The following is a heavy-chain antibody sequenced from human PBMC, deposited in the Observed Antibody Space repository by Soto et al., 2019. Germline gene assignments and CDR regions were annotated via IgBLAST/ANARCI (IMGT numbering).Heavy chain of an antibody. Sequence: QVQLVQSGAEAKKPGASVKVSCKASGYTFITYGVSWVRQAPGQGLDWLGRISTYNGNTRYAERLQGRVTMTTDTTTNTAYMELRNLRSDETAVYYCARGPTDYYDNSANYFLDYWGQGTLVTVSS. V-gene: IGHV1-18*01. J-gene: IGHJ4*02. CDR3: ARGPTDYYDNSANYFLDY. CDR1: GYTFITYG. CDR2: ISTYNGNT. D-gene: IGHD3-22*01.